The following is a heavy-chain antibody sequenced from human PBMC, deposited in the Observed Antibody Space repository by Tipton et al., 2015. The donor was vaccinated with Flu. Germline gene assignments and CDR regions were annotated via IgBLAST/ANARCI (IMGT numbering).Heavy chain of an antibody. CDR3: ARDKTNVLRYFEAGMDV. Sequence: SLRLSCATSGFKFHDYAMHWVRQAPGRGLEWVSGISWDGGDRRYADSVRGQFTISRDNAKDSLHLQMNSLRAEDTAVYYCARDKTNVLRYFEAGMDVWGQGTTITVSS. J-gene: IGHJ6*02. D-gene: IGHD3-9*01. V-gene: IGHV3-9*01. CDR1: GFKFHDYA. CDR2: ISWDGGDR.